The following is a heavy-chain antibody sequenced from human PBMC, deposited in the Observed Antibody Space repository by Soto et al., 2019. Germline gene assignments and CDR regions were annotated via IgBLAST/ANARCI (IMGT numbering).Heavy chain of an antibody. CDR2: IWYDGNNK. Sequence: QVQLVESGGGVVQPGRSLRLSCAASGFTFSSYPMYWVRQAPGKGLEWVAVIWYDGNNKFHADSLKGRFTISTDNSNNPLYLQMNSLRAEDTSVYYCARGGFWRDNWGQGTLVTVSS. V-gene: IGHV3-33*01. J-gene: IGHJ4*02. D-gene: IGHD3-3*01. CDR3: ARGGFWRDN. CDR1: GFTFSSYP.